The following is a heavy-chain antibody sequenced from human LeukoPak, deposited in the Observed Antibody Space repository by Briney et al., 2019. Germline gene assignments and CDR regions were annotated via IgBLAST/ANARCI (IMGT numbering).Heavy chain of an antibody. J-gene: IGHJ5*02. Sequence: GGSLRLSCVASRFTFSTYWMNWVRQAPGKGLEWVANIKQDGSEKHYVDSVKGRFTISRDNAKNSLYLQMNSLRAEDTAVYYCARWYSSGWFDPWGQGTLVTVSS. CDR2: IKQDGSEK. D-gene: IGHD6-19*01. CDR3: ARWYSSGWFDP. CDR1: RFTFSTYW. V-gene: IGHV3-7*01.